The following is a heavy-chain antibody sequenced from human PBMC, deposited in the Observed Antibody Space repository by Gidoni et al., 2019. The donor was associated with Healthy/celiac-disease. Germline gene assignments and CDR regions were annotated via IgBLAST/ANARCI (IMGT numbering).Heavy chain of an antibody. CDR3: AREAVAGRGYFDY. V-gene: IGHV4-34*01. J-gene: IGHJ4*02. D-gene: IGHD2-21*01. Sequence: QVQLQQWGAGLLKPSETLSLTCAVYGGSFSGYYWSWIRQPPGKGLEWIGEINHSGSTNYNPSLKSRVTISVDTSKNQFSLKLSSVTAADTAVYYCAREAVAGRGYFDYWGQGTLVTVSS. CDR2: INHSGST. CDR1: GGSFSGYY.